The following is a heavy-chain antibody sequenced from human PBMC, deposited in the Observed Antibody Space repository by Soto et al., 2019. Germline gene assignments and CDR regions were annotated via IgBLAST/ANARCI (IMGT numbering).Heavy chain of an antibody. Sequence: QGQLVQSGAEVKKPGASLKVSCKASGYTFSTYGVSWVRQAPGQGLEWMGWITVSNGNTHYIDNLQGRVTMTTDTSTNTAYMELWRLRSDDTAVYYCARSYSYGSYWYFDDWGQGTLVIVSS. CDR2: ITVSNGNT. CDR3: ARSYSYGSYWYFDD. CDR1: GYTFSTYG. J-gene: IGHJ4*02. D-gene: IGHD5-18*01. V-gene: IGHV1-18*04.